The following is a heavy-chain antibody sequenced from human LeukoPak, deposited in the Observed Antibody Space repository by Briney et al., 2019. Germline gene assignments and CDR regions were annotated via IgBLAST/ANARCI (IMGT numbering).Heavy chain of an antibody. CDR2: ISGSGRNI. V-gene: IGHV3-23*01. D-gene: IGHD6-25*01. CDR3: ARDEIPSGT. CDR1: GFIFNNYA. J-gene: IGHJ3*01. Sequence: GGSLRLSCAASGFIFNNYALSWVRQTPGKGLEWVSAISGSGRNIYYADSVKGRFTISRDNSRSTVDLQMNSLRVEDTGIYYCARDEIPSGTWGQGTMVIVSS.